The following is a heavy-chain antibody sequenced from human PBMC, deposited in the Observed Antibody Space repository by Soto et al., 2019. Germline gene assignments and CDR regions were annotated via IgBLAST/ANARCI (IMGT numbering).Heavy chain of an antibody. V-gene: IGHV3-30*03. CDR1: GVYVSDGG. CDR2: RSYCGTYK. CDR3: VRDNGDVVVVIFPVGHGFDP. Sequence: WGALSLSCVASGVYVSDGGMHWICRAPGNGKDGDGSRSYCGTYKHYGDPLLDRFAISRDNSMSTMSLQMNNLRLDDSAPYYCVRDNGDVVVVIFPVGHGFDPWGRGTLVTVSS. J-gene: IGHJ5*02. D-gene: IGHD2-21*01.